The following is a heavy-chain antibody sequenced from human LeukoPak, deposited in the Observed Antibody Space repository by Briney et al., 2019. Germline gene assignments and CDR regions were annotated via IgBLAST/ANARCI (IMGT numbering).Heavy chain of an antibody. CDR1: GFTFSDYS. Sequence: GGSLRLSCAASGFTFSDYSMSWVRQAPGKGLEWVSYISSSGSTIYYAGSVKGRFTISRDNAKNSLYLQMKSLRAEDTAVYYCARDPGEVYYYDSSGSFDYWGQGTLVTVSS. V-gene: IGHV3-11*01. CDR3: ARDPGEVYYYDSSGSFDY. CDR2: ISSSGSTI. J-gene: IGHJ4*02. D-gene: IGHD3-22*01.